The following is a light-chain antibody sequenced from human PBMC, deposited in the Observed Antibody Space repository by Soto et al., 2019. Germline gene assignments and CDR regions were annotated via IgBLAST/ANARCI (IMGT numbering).Light chain of an antibody. CDR3: QPYHSYPVS. J-gene: IGKJ1*01. CDR1: QGISSF. Sequence: DIQMTQSPSSLSASVGDRVTITCRASQGISSFLAWFQQKPGKAPKSRIYDASTLQSGVSSRFTGSGSNTILTLTSSRMQPEAFATYYCQPYHSYPVSFGRGTNVEIK. V-gene: IGKV1-16*01. CDR2: DAS.